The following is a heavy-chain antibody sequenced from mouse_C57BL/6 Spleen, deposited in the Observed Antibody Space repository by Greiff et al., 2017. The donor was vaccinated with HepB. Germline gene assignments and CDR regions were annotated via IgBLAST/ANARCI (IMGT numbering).Heavy chain of an antibody. Sequence: EVQGVESGPGMVKPSQSLSLTCTVTGYSITSGYDWHWIRHFPGNKLEWMGYISYSGSTNYNPSLKSRISITHDTSKNHFFLKLNSVTTEDTATYYCARWGGYYFYWYFDVWGTGTTVTVSS. J-gene: IGHJ1*03. CDR3: ARWGGYYFYWYFDV. CDR2: ISYSGST. V-gene: IGHV3-1*01. CDR1: GYSITSGYD. D-gene: IGHD2-3*01.